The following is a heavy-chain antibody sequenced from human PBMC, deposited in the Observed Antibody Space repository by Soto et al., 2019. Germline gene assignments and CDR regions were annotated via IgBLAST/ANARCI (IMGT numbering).Heavy chain of an antibody. Sequence: EVQLLESGGGLVQPGGSLRLSCAASGFTFSHYAMSCVRQAPGKGLEWVSAISGSGGSTYYADAVKGRFTISRDNSNNTLYLQMNSLRIEDTAVYYCAKAVSFIRPAGTPDYWCQGTLVTVFS. V-gene: IGHV3-23*01. CDR1: GFTFSHYA. J-gene: IGHJ4*02. CDR2: ISGSGGST. D-gene: IGHD6-13*01. CDR3: AKAVSFIRPAGTPDY.